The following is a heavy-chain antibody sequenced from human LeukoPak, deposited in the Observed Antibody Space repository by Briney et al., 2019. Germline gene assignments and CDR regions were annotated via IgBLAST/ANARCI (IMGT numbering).Heavy chain of an antibody. J-gene: IGHJ6*03. CDR3: ARARVGPYYYYYYMDV. Sequence: PGGSLRLSCAASGFTFSSYSMNWVRQAPGKGLEWVSSISSSSSYIYYADSVKGRFTISRDNAKNSLYLQMNSLRAEDTAVYYCARARVGPYYYYYYMDVWGKGTTVTVSS. D-gene: IGHD1-26*01. CDR2: ISSSSSYI. CDR1: GFTFSSYS. V-gene: IGHV3-21*01.